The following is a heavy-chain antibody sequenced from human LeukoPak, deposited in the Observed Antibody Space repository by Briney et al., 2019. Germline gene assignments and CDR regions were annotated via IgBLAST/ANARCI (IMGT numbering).Heavy chain of an antibody. J-gene: IGHJ4*02. Sequence: GGSPRLSYAASGFTFSDYYMNWIRQAPGKGLEWVSYISGSGNTIYYADSVKGRFTISRDNAKNSLFLQMNSLRAEDTAVYYCARDHGRYPYAVDYWGQGTLVTVSS. CDR3: ARDHGRYPYAVDY. CDR1: GFTFSDYY. V-gene: IGHV3-11*01. CDR2: ISGSGNTI. D-gene: IGHD2-2*01.